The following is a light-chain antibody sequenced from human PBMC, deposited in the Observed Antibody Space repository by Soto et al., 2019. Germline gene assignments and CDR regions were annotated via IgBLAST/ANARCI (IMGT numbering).Light chain of an antibody. V-gene: IGKV1-5*01. Sequence: IQMTQSPSTLSGSVGDGVTITCRASQRISTWLAWYQQKPGKVPKLLIYGASRLQSGVPSRFSGSGSGTEFILTITSLQPEDFATYYCLQDFNFPLTFGQGTKVDIK. CDR1: QRISTW. CDR3: LQDFNFPLT. CDR2: GAS. J-gene: IGKJ1*01.